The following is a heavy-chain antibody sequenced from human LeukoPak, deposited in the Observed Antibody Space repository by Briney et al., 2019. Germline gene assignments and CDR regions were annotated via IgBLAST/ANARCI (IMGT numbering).Heavy chain of an antibody. Sequence: SQTLSLTCTVSGGSISSGDYYWSWIRQPPGKGLEWIAYMYYSGSTYYNPSLKSRVTMSAGTSKNQLSLKLSSVTAADTVVYYCARPYYYDSRIDPWGQGILVTVSS. V-gene: IGHV4-30-4*01. CDR1: GGSISSGDYY. J-gene: IGHJ5*02. D-gene: IGHD3-22*01. CDR2: MYYSGST. CDR3: ARPYYYDSRIDP.